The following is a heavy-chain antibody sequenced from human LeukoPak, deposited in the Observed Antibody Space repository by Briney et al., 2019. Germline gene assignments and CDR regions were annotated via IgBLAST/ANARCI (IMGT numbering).Heavy chain of an antibody. CDR1: GFTFSNYA. D-gene: IGHD3-22*01. V-gene: IGHV3-23*01. CDR3: AKREYYDSSGYSDF. J-gene: IGHJ4*02. CDR2: ISGSGGST. Sequence: GGSLRLSCAAFGFTFSNYAMNWVRQAPGKGLEWVSTISGSGGSTYYADSVKGRFTISRDNSKNTLYLHMNSLRAEDTAVYFCAKREYYDSSGYSDFWGQGTLVTVSS.